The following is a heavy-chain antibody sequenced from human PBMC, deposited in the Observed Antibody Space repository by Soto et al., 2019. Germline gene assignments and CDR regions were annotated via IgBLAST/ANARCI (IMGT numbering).Heavy chain of an antibody. J-gene: IGHJ3*02. Sequence: QVQLVESGGGMVRPGGSLRLSCAASGFTLSDYFMAWVRQSPRQGLEWISSSSNSGGYITYADSVRGRFTISRDNAKSSLYLQMNSLRAEDSAVYYCARIQLADYAFDIWGQGALVTVSS. CDR3: ARIQLADYAFDI. V-gene: IGHV3-11*06. CDR2: SSNSGGYI. D-gene: IGHD1-1*01. CDR1: GFTLSDYF.